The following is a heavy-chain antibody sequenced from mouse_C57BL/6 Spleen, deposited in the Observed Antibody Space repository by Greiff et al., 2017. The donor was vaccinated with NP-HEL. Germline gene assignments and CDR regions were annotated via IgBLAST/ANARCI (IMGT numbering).Heavy chain of an antibody. Sequence: EVQLQQSGPELVKPGASVKISCKASGYSFTGYYMNWVKQSPEKSLEWIGEINPSTGGTTYNQKFKAKATLNVDKSSSTAYMQPKSLTSEDSAVYYCAYYGSSYGYFDVWGTGTTVTVSS. CDR1: GYSFTGYY. CDR3: AYYGSSYGYFDV. D-gene: IGHD1-1*01. V-gene: IGHV1-42*01. J-gene: IGHJ1*03. CDR2: INPSTGGT.